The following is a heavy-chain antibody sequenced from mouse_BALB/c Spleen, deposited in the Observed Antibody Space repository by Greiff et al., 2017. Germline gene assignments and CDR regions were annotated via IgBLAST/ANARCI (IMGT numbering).Heavy chain of an antibody. CDR2: INPYNDGT. V-gene: IGHV1-14*01. J-gene: IGHJ3*01. CDR3: ARARCMDRYDEGTWFAY. D-gene: IGHD2-14*01. Sequence: EVQLQQSGPELVKPGASVKMSCKASGYTFTSYVMHWVKQKPGQGLEWIGYINPYNDGTKYNEKFKGKATLTSDKSSSTAYMELSSLTSEDSAVYYCARARCMDRYDEGTWFAYWGQGTLVTVSA. CDR1: GYTFTSYV.